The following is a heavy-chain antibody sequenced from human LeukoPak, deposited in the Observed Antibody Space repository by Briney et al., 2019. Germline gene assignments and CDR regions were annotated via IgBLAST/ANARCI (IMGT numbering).Heavy chain of an antibody. J-gene: IGHJ3*02. CDR1: GDSISGYY. D-gene: IGHD3-10*01. Sequence: SETLSLTCTVSGDSISGYYYNWIRQPPGKGLEWIGDINHSGSTNYNPSLKSRVTISVDTSKNQFSLKLSSVTAADTAVYYCARGMGHYYGSGSDAFDIWGQGTMVTVSS. CDR3: ARGMGHYYGSGSDAFDI. V-gene: IGHV4-34*01. CDR2: INHSGST.